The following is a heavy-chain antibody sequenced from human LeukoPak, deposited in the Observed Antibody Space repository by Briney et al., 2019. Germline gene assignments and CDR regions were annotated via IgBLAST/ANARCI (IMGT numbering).Heavy chain of an antibody. V-gene: IGHV3-43D*04. Sequence: LPGGSLRLSCAASGFTFDDYAMHWVRQAPGKGLEWVSLISWDGGSTYYADSVKGRFTISRDNSRHILYLQMNSLGAEDTALYYCAKDKEYSGFGPILSGYYYGMDVWGKGTTVTVSS. CDR2: ISWDGGST. D-gene: IGHD5-12*01. CDR1: GFTFDDYA. J-gene: IGHJ6*04. CDR3: AKDKEYSGFGPILSGYYYGMDV.